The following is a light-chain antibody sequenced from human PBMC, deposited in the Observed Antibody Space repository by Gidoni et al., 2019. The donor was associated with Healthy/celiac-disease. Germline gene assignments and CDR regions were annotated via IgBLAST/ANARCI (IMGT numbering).Light chain of an antibody. CDR1: QGISSW. Sequence: DIQVTHSPSTLSASVGDRVTITCRASQGISSWLAWYQQKPGKAPKLLIYKASSLESGVPSRFSGSGSGTEFTLTISSLQPDDFATYYCQQYNSYSRTFGGGTKVEIK. V-gene: IGKV1-5*03. CDR3: QQYNSYSRT. CDR2: KAS. J-gene: IGKJ4*01.